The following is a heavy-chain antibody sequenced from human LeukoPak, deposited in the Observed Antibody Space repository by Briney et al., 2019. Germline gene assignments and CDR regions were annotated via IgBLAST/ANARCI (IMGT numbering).Heavy chain of an antibody. Sequence: SETLSLTCIISGGSISSTTYYWGWIRQPPGKGLEWIGTLYYSGKTYYNPSLKSRVTISVDTSKNQFSLKLSSVTAADTAVYYCARRRYYYGSGSGYFDYWGQGTLVTVSS. D-gene: IGHD3-10*01. CDR1: GGSISSTTYY. CDR3: ARRRYYYGSGSGYFDY. J-gene: IGHJ4*02. V-gene: IGHV4-39*07. CDR2: LYYSGKT.